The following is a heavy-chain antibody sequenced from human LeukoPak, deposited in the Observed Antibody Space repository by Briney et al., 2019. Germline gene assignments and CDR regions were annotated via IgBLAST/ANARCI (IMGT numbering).Heavy chain of an antibody. V-gene: IGHV3-30*18. D-gene: IGHD3-22*01. CDR1: GFTFSSYG. CDR3: AKEISIVDAFDI. CDR2: ISYDGSNK. J-gene: IGHJ3*02. Sequence: GGSLRLSCAASGFTFSSYGMHWVRQAPGKGLEWVAVISYDGSNKYYADSVKGRFTISRDNSKNTLYLQMNSLRAEDTAVYYCAKEISIVDAFDIWGQGTMVTVSS.